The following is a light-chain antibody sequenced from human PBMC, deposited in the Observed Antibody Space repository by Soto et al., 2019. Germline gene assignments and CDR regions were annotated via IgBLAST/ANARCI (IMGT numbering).Light chain of an antibody. Sequence: EIVLTQSPGTLSLSPGERATLSCRASQSVSSNFFSWYQQKPGQAPRLLIYGASSRATGIPDRFSGSGSGTDFTLTISRLEPEDFAVYYWQQYGSSPFTFGPGTKVDIK. J-gene: IGKJ3*01. V-gene: IGKV3-20*01. CDR3: QQYGSSPFT. CDR1: QSVSSNF. CDR2: GAS.